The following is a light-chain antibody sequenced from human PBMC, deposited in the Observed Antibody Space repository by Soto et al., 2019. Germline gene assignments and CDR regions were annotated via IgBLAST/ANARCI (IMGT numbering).Light chain of an antibody. CDR3: QQRSDWPST. CDR1: QTVSSY. J-gene: IGKJ4*01. CDR2: DAS. Sequence: EIVLTQSPSTLSLSPGDRATLSCRASQTVSSYLAWYQQKPGQAPRLLIYDASSRATGIPARFSGSRSGTDFTLTITSLEPEDFAVYYCQQRSDWPSTFGGGTKVEIK. V-gene: IGKV3-11*01.